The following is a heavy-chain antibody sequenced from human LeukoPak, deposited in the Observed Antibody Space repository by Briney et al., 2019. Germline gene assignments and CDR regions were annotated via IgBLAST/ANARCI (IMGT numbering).Heavy chain of an antibody. J-gene: IGHJ5*02. D-gene: IGHD4-17*01. Sequence: GGSLRPSCAASGFSSSSFAMTWVRQAPGKGLEWVSSITGGHYPTYNTDSVKGRFTISRDNSKNTLYLQMNSLRADDTAVYYCTKDPNGDYVGAFDPWGQGTLVTVSS. CDR3: TKDPNGDYVGAFDP. V-gene: IGHV3-23*01. CDR1: GFSSSSFA. CDR2: ITGGHYPT.